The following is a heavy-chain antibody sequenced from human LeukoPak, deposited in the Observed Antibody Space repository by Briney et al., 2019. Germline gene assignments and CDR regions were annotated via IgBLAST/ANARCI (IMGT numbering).Heavy chain of an antibody. J-gene: IGHJ3*02. D-gene: IGHD3-16*01. CDR3: AKVTQLGRGAFDI. V-gene: IGHV3-23*01. CDR1: GFTFSSYA. Sequence: GGSLRLSCAASGFTFSSYAMSWVRQAPGKGLEWVSAISGSGGSTYYADSVKGRFTISRDNSKNTLYLQMNSLRAEDTAVYYYAKVTQLGRGAFDIWGQGTMVTVSS. CDR2: ISGSGGST.